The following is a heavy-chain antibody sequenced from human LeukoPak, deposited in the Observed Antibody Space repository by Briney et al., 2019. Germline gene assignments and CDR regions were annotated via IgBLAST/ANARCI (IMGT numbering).Heavy chain of an antibody. CDR3: ARAPPGYCSGGSCYPFDY. CDR2: IYSGGTT. CDR1: GFTVSSTY. D-gene: IGHD2-15*01. V-gene: IGHV3-66*02. J-gene: IGHJ4*02. Sequence: GSLKLSCTASGFTVSSTYMTWVRPAPGKGLEWVSLIYSGGTTYHADSVKGRFTISRDNSKNTLYLQMNSLRVEDTAVYYCARAPPGYCSGGSCYPFDYWGQGTLVTVSS.